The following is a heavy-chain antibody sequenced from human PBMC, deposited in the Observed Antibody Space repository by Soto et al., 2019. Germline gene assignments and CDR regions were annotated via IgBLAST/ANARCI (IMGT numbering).Heavy chain of an antibody. J-gene: IGHJ4*02. CDR3: ARALGYSYGYPFDY. D-gene: IGHD5-18*01. Sequence: PSETVSLTCAFYGGSFSGYYWSWIRQPPGKGLEWIGEINHSGSTNYNPSLKSRVTISVDTSKNQFSLKLSSVTAADTAVYYCARALGYSYGYPFDYWGQGTLVTVSS. V-gene: IGHV4-34*01. CDR1: GGSFSGYY. CDR2: INHSGST.